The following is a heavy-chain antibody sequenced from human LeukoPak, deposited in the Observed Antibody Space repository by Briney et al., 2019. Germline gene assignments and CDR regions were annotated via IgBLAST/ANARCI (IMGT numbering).Heavy chain of an antibody. CDR3: ARYYYDSSGYYFPPTY. CDR2: IYHSGST. Sequence: SETLSLTCTVSGYSISSGYYWGWIRQPPGKGLEWIGSIYHSGSTYYKPSLKSRVTISVDTSKNQFSLKLSSVTAADTAVYYCARYYYDSSGYYFPPTYWGQGTLVTVSS. CDR1: GYSISSGYY. J-gene: IGHJ4*02. V-gene: IGHV4-38-2*02. D-gene: IGHD3-22*01.